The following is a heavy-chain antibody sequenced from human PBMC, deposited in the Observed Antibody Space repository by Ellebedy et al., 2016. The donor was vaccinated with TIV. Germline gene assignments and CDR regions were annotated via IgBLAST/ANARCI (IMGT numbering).Heavy chain of an antibody. J-gene: IGHJ3*02. Sequence: AASVKVSCKASGYTFTKYNINWVRQSTGQGLEWMGWVNPNSGDTDYAQKFRDRVTMTRDTSPNTAYLELSSLRSEDTAVYYCAREDAFDIWGQGTMVTVSS. CDR1: GYTFTKYN. CDR2: VNPNSGDT. V-gene: IGHV1-8*01. CDR3: AREDAFDI.